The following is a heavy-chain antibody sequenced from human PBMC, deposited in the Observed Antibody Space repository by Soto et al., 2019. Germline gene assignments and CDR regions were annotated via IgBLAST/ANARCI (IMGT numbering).Heavy chain of an antibody. Sequence: QVQLVQSGAEVKKPGSSVKVSCTASGGTFTSYAILWVRQAPGQALEWMVGIIPIFGTANYAQKFQGRVTITADESTSTAYMERSSLRSEDTAVYYCAKNPTGTGGPIGYYFDYWGQGTLVTVSS. V-gene: IGHV1-69*19. CDR1: GGTFTSYA. CDR2: IIPIFGTA. J-gene: IGHJ4*02. CDR3: AKNPTGTGGPIGYYFDY. D-gene: IGHD3-16*01.